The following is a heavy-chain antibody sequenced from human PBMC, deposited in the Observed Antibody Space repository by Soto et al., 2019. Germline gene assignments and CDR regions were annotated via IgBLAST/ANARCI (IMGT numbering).Heavy chain of an antibody. Sequence: QVQLVQSGAEVKKPGSSVKVSCKASGGTFSSYTISWVRQAPGQGLEWMGRIIPILGIANYAQKFQGRVSITAXXSXSXXYMELSSLRSEDTAVYYCARERYYYDSSGLGYFDYWGQGTLVTVSS. CDR2: IIPILGIA. V-gene: IGHV1-69*08. CDR1: GGTFSSYT. CDR3: ARERYYYDSSGLGYFDY. J-gene: IGHJ4*02. D-gene: IGHD3-22*01.